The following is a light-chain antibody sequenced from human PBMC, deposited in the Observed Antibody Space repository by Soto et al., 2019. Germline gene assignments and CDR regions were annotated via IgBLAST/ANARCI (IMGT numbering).Light chain of an antibody. J-gene: IGLJ1*01. Sequence: QSALTQPASVSGSPGQSITISCTGTCSDVGSYNLVSWYQQHPGKVPKIMIYEASKRPSGAPNRFSGSKSGNTASLTISGLQAEDEADYYCCSYAGSSTWVFGTGTKVTVL. CDR1: CSDVGSYNL. CDR2: EAS. V-gene: IGLV2-23*01. CDR3: CSYAGSSTWV.